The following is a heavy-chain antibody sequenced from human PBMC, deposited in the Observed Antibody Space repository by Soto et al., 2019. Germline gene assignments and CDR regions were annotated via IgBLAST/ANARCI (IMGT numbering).Heavy chain of an antibody. CDR1: GFTFDDYA. D-gene: IGHD5-12*01. CDR2: ISWNSGSI. Sequence: EVPLVESGGGLVQPGRSLRLSCAASGFTFDDYAMLWVRQAPGKGLEWVSGISWNSGSIGYADSVKGRFTISRDNAKNSLYLQMNSLRAEDTALYYCAKDISGYDIYYYYMDVWGKGTTVTVSS. J-gene: IGHJ6*03. V-gene: IGHV3-9*01. CDR3: AKDISGYDIYYYYMDV.